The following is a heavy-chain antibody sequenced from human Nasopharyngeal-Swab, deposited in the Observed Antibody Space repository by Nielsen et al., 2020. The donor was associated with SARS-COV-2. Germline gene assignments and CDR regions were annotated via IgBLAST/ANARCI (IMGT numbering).Heavy chain of an antibody. CDR2: ISWNSGNI. CDR1: GFTFSSYW. Sequence: SLKISCAASGFTFSSYWMSWVRQAPGKGLEWVSGISWNSGNIGYADSVKGRFTISRDNAKNSLFLQMNSLRAEDTALYYCAKTNDYNLGGWYDPWGQGTLVTVSS. CDR3: AKTNDYNLGGWYDP. J-gene: IGHJ5*02. D-gene: IGHD5-24*01. V-gene: IGHV3-9*01.